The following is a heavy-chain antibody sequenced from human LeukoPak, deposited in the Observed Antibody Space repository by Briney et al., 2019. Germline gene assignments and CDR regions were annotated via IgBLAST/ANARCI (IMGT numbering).Heavy chain of an antibody. CDR3: ARLGWLQLDY. CDR1: GYSISSGYY. Sequence: IPSETLSLTCTVPGYSISSGYYWGWIRQPPGKGLEWIGSIYHSGSTYYNPSLKSRVTISVDTSKNQFSLKLSSVTAADTAVYYCARLGWLQLDYWGQGTLVTVSS. J-gene: IGHJ4*02. CDR2: IYHSGST. V-gene: IGHV4-38-2*02. D-gene: IGHD5-24*01.